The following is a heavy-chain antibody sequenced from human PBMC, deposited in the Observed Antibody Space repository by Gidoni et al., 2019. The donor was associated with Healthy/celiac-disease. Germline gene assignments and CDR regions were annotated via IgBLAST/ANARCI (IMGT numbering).Heavy chain of an antibody. CDR1: GGSISSGSYY. D-gene: IGHD6-6*01. V-gene: IGHV4-61*02. J-gene: IGHJ4*02. CDR2: IYTSGST. CDR3: AREDPYSSSSAFDY. Sequence: QVQLQESGPGLVKPSQTLSLTCTVSGGSISSGSYYCSWIRQPAGKGLEWIGRIYTSGSTNYNPSLKSRVTMSGDTSKNQFSLKLSSVTAADTAVYYCAREDPYSSSSAFDYWGQGTLVTVSS.